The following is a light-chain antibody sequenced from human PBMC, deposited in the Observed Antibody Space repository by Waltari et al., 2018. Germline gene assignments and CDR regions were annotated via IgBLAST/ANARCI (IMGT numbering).Light chain of an antibody. CDR2: GTS. J-gene: IGKJ4*01. CDR1: QRVTSLS. V-gene: IGKV3-20*01. CDR3: QQYDGEVVT. Sequence: EIVLTQSPGTLSLSPGERATLSCRASQRVTSLSLTWYQKKVGQAPRLLIYGTSSRATGIPDRFSGSGSGTEFTLTISRLEPEDFAVYYCQQYDGEVVTFGGGTKVEI.